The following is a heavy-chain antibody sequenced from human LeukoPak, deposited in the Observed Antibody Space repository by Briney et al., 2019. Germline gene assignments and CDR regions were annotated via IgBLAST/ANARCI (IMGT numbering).Heavy chain of an antibody. CDR1: GFPFRSYG. Sequence: GALQLSFGASGFPFRSYGMDWVRPAPGKGRGGGGVISYDGSNKYYRDSVKGRVTISRDNSKNTLYLQMNSLRAEDTAVYYCARGGGSLWDYFDYWGQGTLVTVSS. D-gene: IGHD1-26*01. V-gene: IGHV3-30-3*01. CDR2: ISYDGSNK. CDR3: ARGGGSLWDYFDY. J-gene: IGHJ4*02.